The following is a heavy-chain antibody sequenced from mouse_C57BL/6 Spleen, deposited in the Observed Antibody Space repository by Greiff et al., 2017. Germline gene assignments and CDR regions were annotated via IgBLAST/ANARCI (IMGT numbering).Heavy chain of an antibody. V-gene: IGHV1-62-2*01. CDR2: FYPGSGSI. D-gene: IGHD2-4*01. CDR1: GYTFTEYT. Sequence: QVQLQQSGAELVKPGASVKLSCKASGYTFTEYTIPWVKPRSGQGLEWIGWFYPGSGSIKYNEKFKDKATLTADKSSSTVYMELSKLTSVDSAVYVSARHEAPIYYDYDGLAYWGQGTLVTVSA. J-gene: IGHJ3*01. CDR3: ARHEAPIYYDYDGLAY.